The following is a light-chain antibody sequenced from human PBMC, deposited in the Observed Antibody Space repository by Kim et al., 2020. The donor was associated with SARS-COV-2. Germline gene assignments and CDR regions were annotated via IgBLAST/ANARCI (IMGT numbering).Light chain of an antibody. Sequence: QSALTQPPSAPGSPGQSVTISCTGTSSDVGGYNYVSWYQQHPGKAPKLMIYEVSKRPSGVPDRFSGSKSGNTASLTVSGLQAEDEADYYCSSYAGSSVVFGGGTQLTVL. CDR3: SSYAGSSVV. J-gene: IGLJ2*01. CDR2: EVS. CDR1: SSDVGGYNY. V-gene: IGLV2-8*01.